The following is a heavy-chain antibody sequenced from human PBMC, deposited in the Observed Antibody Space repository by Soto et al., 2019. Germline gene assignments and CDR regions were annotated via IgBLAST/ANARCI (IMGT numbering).Heavy chain of an antibody. V-gene: IGHV4-59*01. D-gene: IGHD2-2*01. J-gene: IGHJ5*02. CDR3: ARGIDCSSTSCPSGYWFDP. CDR2: IYYSGST. CDR1: GGSISSYY. Sequence: LSLTCTVSGGSISSYYWSWIRQPPGKGLEWIGYIYYSGSTNYNPSLKSRVTISVDTSKNQFSLKLGSVTAADTAVYYCARGIDCSSTSCPSGYWFDPWGQGTLVTVSS.